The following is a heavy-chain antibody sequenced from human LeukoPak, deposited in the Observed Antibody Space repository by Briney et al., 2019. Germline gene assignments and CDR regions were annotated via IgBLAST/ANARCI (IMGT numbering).Heavy chain of an antibody. CDR2: IYPGDSDT. V-gene: IGHV5-51*01. D-gene: IGHD5-18*01. CDR1: GYSFSRYW. Sequence: GESLNISCKGSGYSFSRYWIGWVRQMPGKGLEWMGIIYPGDSDTRYSPSFQGQVTISADKSISTAYLQWSSLKASDTAMYYCASRHSHDAFDIWGQGTMVTVSS. CDR3: ASRHSHDAFDI. J-gene: IGHJ3*02.